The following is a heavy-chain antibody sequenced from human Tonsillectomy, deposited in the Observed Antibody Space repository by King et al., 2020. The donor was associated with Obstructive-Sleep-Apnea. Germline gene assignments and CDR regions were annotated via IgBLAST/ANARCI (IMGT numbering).Heavy chain of an antibody. CDR2: IYYSGGT. D-gene: IGHD2-2*01. Sequence: QLQESGPGLVKPSQTLSLTCTVSGGSISSGGYYWRWIRQHPGQGLEWIGYIYYSGGTYYNPSLKSRVTISVDTSKNQFSLKLSSVTAADTAVYYCARELGYCSSTSCPPDYYYGMDVWGQGTTVTVSS. V-gene: IGHV4-31*03. CDR3: ARELGYCSSTSCPPDYYYGMDV. CDR1: GGSISSGGYY. J-gene: IGHJ6*02.